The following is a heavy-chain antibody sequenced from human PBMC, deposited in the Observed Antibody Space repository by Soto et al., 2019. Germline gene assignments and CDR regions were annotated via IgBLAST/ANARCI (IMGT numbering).Heavy chain of an antibody. V-gene: IGHV3-30*03. J-gene: IGHJ5*02. CDR3: VRGGGGGLFDP. D-gene: IGHD2-15*01. Sequence: GGSLRLSCAASGFTFSSYVMHWVRQAPGKGLEWVAVISYDGGNEYSADSVKGRFTISRDNAKRSLYLQMMSLTAEDTAIYYCVRGGGGGLFDPWGQGTMVTVSS. CDR1: GFTFSSYV. CDR2: ISYDGGNE.